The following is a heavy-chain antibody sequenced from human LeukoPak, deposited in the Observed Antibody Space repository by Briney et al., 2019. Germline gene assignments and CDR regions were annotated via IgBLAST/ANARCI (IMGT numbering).Heavy chain of an antibody. V-gene: IGHV3-11*01. J-gene: IGHJ6*02. Sequence: GGSLRLSCAASGLTFSDYYISWIRQAPGKGLEWVSYISNSGSTIYYADSVKGRFTISRDNAKNSLYLQMNSLRAEDTAVYYCARYGANYYYYGMDVWGQGTTVTVSS. CDR2: ISNSGSTI. CDR1: GLTFSDYY. D-gene: IGHD3-10*01. CDR3: ARYGANYYYYGMDV.